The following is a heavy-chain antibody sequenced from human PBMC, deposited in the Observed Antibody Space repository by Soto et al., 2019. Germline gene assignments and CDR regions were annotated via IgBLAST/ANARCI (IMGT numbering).Heavy chain of an antibody. Sequence: QVQLQESGPGLVKPSQTLSLTCTVSGGSISSGGYYWSWIRQHPGKGLEWIGYIYYSGSTYYNPSLKSRVTRSVDTSKNQFSLKLSSGTAADTAVYYCAREAILGYCSSTSCSRDAFDIWGQGTMVTVSS. CDR2: IYYSGST. D-gene: IGHD2-2*01. J-gene: IGHJ3*02. V-gene: IGHV4-31*03. CDR3: AREAILGYCSSTSCSRDAFDI. CDR1: GGSISSGGYY.